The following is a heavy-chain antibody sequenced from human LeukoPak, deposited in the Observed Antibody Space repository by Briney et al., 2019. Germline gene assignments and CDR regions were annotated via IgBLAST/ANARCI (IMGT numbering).Heavy chain of an antibody. J-gene: IGHJ3*02. V-gene: IGHV1-18*01. CDR1: GYIFTSYA. CDR3: ARVFRPVGMIVVDDAFDI. CDR2: ISAYNGNT. D-gene: IGHD3-22*01. Sequence: ASVKVSCKASGYIFTSYAMHWVRQAPGQRLEWMGWISAYNGNTNYAQKLQGRVTMTTDTSTSTAYMELRSLRSDDTAVYYCARVFRPVGMIVVDDAFDIWGQGTMVTVSS.